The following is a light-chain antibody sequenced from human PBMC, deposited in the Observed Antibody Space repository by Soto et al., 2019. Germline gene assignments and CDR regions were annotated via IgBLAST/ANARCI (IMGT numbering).Light chain of an antibody. CDR3: YSYAGNYRV. CDR1: SSDVGGYNY. Sequence: QSALTQPRSASGSPGQSVTISCTGTSSDVGGYNYVSWYQQHPDKAPKLMIYDVSKRPSGVPDRFSGSKSGNTASLTISGLQAEDEADYYCYSYAGNYRVFGGGTKLTVL. J-gene: IGLJ3*02. CDR2: DVS. V-gene: IGLV2-11*01.